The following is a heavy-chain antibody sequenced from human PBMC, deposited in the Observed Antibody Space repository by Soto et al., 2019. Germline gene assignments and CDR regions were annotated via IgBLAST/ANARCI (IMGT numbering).Heavy chain of an antibody. Sequence: EVQLVESGGGLVQPGGSLRLSCVVSGFTLSSYWMHWVRQAPGKGLVWVSRINSDGSSTSYADSVKGRFTISRDNAKNTLYLEMNSLRAEDTAVYYCARDAYYDFWSGLPHYYYYYMGVWGKGTTVTVSS. CDR2: INSDGSST. J-gene: IGHJ6*03. CDR3: ARDAYYDFWSGLPHYYYYYMGV. CDR1: GFTLSSYW. V-gene: IGHV3-74*01. D-gene: IGHD3-3*01.